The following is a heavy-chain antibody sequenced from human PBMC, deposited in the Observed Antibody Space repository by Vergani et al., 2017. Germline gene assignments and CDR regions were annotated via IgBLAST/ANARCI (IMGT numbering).Heavy chain of an antibody. CDR1: GGSFSGYY. V-gene: IGHV4-34*01. CDR2: INHSGST. J-gene: IGHJ5*02. D-gene: IGHD2-2*01. CDR3: ASEKWDIVVVPAAMMGYNWFDP. Sequence: QVQLQQWGAGLLKPSETLSLTCAVYGGSFSGYYWSWIRQPPGKGLEWIGEINHSGSTNYNPSLKSRVTISVDTSKNQFSLKLSSVTAADTAVYYCASEKWDIVVVPAAMMGYNWFDPWGQGTLVTVSS.